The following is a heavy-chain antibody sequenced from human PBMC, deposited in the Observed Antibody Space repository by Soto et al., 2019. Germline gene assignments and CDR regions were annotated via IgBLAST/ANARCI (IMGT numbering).Heavy chain of an antibody. CDR2: ISSSSSTI. CDR3: AITAGTENDF. CDR1: GFTFSSYS. V-gene: IGHV3-48*02. Sequence: EVQLVESGGGLVQPGGSLRLSCEASGFTFSSYSMNWVRQAPGKGLAWVSYISSSSSTIYYADSVKGRFTISRDNAKNSLYLQMNSLRDEDTAVYYCAITAGTENDFWGQGTLVTVSS. J-gene: IGHJ4*02. D-gene: IGHD6-13*01.